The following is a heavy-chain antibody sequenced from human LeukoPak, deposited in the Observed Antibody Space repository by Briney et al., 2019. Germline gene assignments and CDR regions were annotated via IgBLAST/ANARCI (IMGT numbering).Heavy chain of an antibody. CDR3: ARHGPYSGSLGWFDP. Sequence: PSETLSLTCTVSGGSISSNSFHSGWIRQPPGKGLEWIGSIYYSGNTYYNPSLKSRVTISVDTSKNQFSLKLSSVTAADTAVYYCARHGPYSGSLGWFDPWGQGTLVTVSS. J-gene: IGHJ5*02. CDR2: IYYSGNT. D-gene: IGHD1-26*01. V-gene: IGHV4-39*01. CDR1: GGSISSNSFH.